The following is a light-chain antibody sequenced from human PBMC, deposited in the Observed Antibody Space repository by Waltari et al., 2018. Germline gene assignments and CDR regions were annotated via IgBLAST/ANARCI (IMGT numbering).Light chain of an antibody. CDR3: NSYAGSNSVL. CDR2: DVP. CDR1: SRDVGGYNC. J-gene: IGLJ2*01. V-gene: IGLV2-8*01. Sequence: QSALTQPPSAPGSPGQSGTISCTGTSRDVGGYNCVSWYHQHPGNAPNRMLYDVPKRPSGVPDRFSGSKSGNTAYLTVSGLQAEDEADYYCNSYAGSNSVLFGAGTKLTVL.